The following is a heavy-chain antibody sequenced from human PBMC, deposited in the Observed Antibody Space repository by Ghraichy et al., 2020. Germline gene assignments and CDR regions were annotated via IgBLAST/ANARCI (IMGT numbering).Heavy chain of an antibody. J-gene: IGHJ3*02. CDR3: ARDTSGYMTSFDI. V-gene: IGHV2-70*11. CDR1: GFSLSTSAMC. Sequence: SGPTLVKPPQTLTLTCTFSGFSLSTSAMCVSWIRQPPGKALEWLARIDWHDDKYYSTSLKTRLTISKDTSKNQVVLTMTNMDPVDTATYYCARDTSGYMTSFDIWGQGIMVTVSS. D-gene: IGHD3-22*01. CDR2: IDWHDDK.